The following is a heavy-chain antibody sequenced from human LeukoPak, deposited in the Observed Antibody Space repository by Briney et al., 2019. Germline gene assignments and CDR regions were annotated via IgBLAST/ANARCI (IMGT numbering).Heavy chain of an antibody. CDR1: GYTFTSYY. CDR3: ASHIVATITPRYYYYGMDV. CDR2: INPSGGST. Sequence: ASVKVSCKASGYTFTSYYMHWVRQAPGQGLEWMGIINPSGGSTSYAQKFQGRVTMTRDTSTSTVYMELSSLRSEDTAVYYCASHIVATITPRYYYYGMDVWGQGTTVTVSS. V-gene: IGHV1-46*01. J-gene: IGHJ6*02. D-gene: IGHD5-12*01.